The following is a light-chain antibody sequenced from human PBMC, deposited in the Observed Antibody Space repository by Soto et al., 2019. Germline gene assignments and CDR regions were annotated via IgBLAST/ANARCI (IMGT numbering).Light chain of an antibody. Sequence: IVLIQSPATLSVSPGERATLSCRASQNISNYLIWYQQKPGQAPRLLIYDVSNRATDIPARFSGSGSGTDFTLTISRLEPEDFAVYYCQQYGSSPRITFGQGTRLEIK. V-gene: IGKV3-20*01. CDR1: QNISNY. J-gene: IGKJ5*01. CDR2: DVS. CDR3: QQYGSSPRIT.